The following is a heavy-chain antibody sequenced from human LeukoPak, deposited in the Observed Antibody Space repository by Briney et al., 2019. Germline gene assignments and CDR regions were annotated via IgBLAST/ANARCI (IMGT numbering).Heavy chain of an antibody. D-gene: IGHD3-3*01. J-gene: IGHJ4*02. CDR2: IWYDGSNK. Sequence: HPGGSLRLSCAASGFTFSSYGMHWVRQAPGKGLEWVAVIWYDGSNKYYADSVKGRSTISRDNSKNTLYLQMNSLRAEDTAVYYCARESPRFLEWSLDYWGQGTLVTVSS. CDR1: GFTFSSYG. CDR3: ARESPRFLEWSLDY. V-gene: IGHV3-33*01.